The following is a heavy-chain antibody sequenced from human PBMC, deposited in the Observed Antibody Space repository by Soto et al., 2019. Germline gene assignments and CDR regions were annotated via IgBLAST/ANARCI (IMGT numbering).Heavy chain of an antibody. CDR3: ARNVNSGLDY. CDR2: INPTGGST. D-gene: IGHD1-26*01. Sequence: SSVKVSCKASGYTFTTYYLHWVRQAPGQGLEWMGMINPTGGSTSYAHKFQGRVTMTRDTSKSTVYMELSSLRSDDTAMYYCARNVNSGLDYWGQ. V-gene: IGHV1-46*01. J-gene: IGHJ4*02. CDR1: GYTFTTYY.